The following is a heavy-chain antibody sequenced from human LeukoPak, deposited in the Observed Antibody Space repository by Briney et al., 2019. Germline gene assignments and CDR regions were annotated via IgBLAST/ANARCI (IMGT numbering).Heavy chain of an antibody. D-gene: IGHD5-12*01. CDR2: IYTSGST. CDR3: ASGGYSPFDY. Sequence: SETLSLTCTVSGGSISSGSYYWSWIRRPAGKGLEWIGRIYTSGSTNYNPSLKSRVTISVDTSKNQFSLKLSSVTAADTAVYYCASGGYSPFDYWGQGTLVTVSS. J-gene: IGHJ4*02. CDR1: GGSISSGSYY. V-gene: IGHV4-61*02.